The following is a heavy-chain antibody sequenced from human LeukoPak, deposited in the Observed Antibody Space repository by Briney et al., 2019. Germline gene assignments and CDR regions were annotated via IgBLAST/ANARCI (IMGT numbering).Heavy chain of an antibody. V-gene: IGHV3-7*03. CDR3: ASGYYFDY. CDR2: IKQDGSEK. Sequence: GGSVRLSCVASEFSISSYKISWVHQAPGKGLEWVANIKQDGSEKYYVDSVKGRFTISRDNAKNSLYLQMNSLRAEDTAVYYCASGYYFDYWGQGTLVTVSS. CDR1: EFSISSYK. J-gene: IGHJ4*02.